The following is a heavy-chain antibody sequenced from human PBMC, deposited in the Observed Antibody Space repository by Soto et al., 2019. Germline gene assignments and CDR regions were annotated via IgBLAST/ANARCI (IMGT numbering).Heavy chain of an antibody. V-gene: IGHV1-18*01. D-gene: IGHD5-12*01. CDR1: GYTFTKYG. J-gene: IGHJ4*02. Sequence: VQLVQSGGEVRKPGASVTVSCRASGYTFTKYGISWVRQAPGQGLEWMGWISADNDNTNYEQNLQGRVTMTTYTSTSTAYLQLRRLRADDTAVYFCARGPKGYDYGRFDFWGQGTLVTVSA. CDR2: ISADNDNT. CDR3: ARGPKGYDYGRFDF.